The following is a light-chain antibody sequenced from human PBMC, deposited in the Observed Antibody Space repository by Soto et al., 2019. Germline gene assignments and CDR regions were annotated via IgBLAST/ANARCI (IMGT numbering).Light chain of an antibody. CDR3: QQYNDWPLT. J-gene: IGKJ4*01. V-gene: IGKV3-15*01. CDR2: GAS. Sequence: EKVMTQSPATLSVSPGERATLSCRASQSVSSNLVWFQQKPGQAPRLLIYGASTRATGIPARFSGSGSGTEFTLTIGSLQSEDFAVYYCQQYNDWPLTFGGGTK. CDR1: QSVSSN.